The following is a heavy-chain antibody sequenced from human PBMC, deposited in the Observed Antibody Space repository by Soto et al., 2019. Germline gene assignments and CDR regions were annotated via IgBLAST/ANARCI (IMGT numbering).Heavy chain of an antibody. V-gene: IGHV1-69*02. CDR1: GGTFSSYT. CDR2: IIPILGIA. CDR3: ARTYSSGWYAFDY. J-gene: IGHJ4*02. D-gene: IGHD6-19*01. Sequence: SVKVSCKASGGTFSSYTISWVRQAPGQGLEWMGRIIPILGIANYAQKFQGRVTITADKSTSTAYMELSSLRSEDTAVYYCARTYSSGWYAFDYWGQGTLATVSS.